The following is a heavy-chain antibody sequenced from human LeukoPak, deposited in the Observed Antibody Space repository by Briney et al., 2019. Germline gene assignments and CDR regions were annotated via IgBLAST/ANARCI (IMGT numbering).Heavy chain of an antibody. J-gene: IGHJ4*02. Sequence: GSSLRLSCAASGFTFNRYTIHWVRQAPGKGLEWVAVISYDGTNKYYADSVKGRFTISRDNSKNTLYLQMNSLRAEDTAVYYCARGQIRYCSSSSCSYFDYWGQGTLVTVSS. D-gene: IGHD2-2*01. CDR2: ISYDGTNK. CDR3: ARGQIRYCSSSSCSYFDY. V-gene: IGHV3-30-3*01. CDR1: GFTFNRYT.